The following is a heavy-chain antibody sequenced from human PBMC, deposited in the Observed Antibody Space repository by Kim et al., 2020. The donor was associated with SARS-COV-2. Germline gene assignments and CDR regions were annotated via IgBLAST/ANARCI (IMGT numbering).Heavy chain of an antibody. CDR3: ARSRYYFDY. CDR1: GFTFSSYS. CDR2: ISSSSSYI. J-gene: IGHJ4*02. Sequence: GGSLRLSCAASGFTFSSYSMNWVRQAPGKGLEWVSSISSSSSYIYYADSVKGRFTISRDNAKNSLYLQMNSLRAEDTAVYYCARSRYYFDYWGQGTLVTVSS. V-gene: IGHV3-21*01.